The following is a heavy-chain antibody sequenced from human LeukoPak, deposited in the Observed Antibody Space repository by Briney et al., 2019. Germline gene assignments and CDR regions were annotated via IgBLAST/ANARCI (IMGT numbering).Heavy chain of an antibody. J-gene: IGHJ6*01. V-gene: IGHV1-46*01. CDR1: GYTFTSYY. D-gene: IGHD5-18*01. CDR2: INSSGGST. CDR3: ARVGEQLWLTSYYYGMDV. Sequence: ASVKVSCKASGYTFTSYYMHWVRQAAGQGLEWMGIINSSGGSTSYAQKFQGRVTMNRDTSTSTVYMELSSLRSEDTAVYYCARVGEQLWLTSYYYGMDVWGQGTAVTVSS.